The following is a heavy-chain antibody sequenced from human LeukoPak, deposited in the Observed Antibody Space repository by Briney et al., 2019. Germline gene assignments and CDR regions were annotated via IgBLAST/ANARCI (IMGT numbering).Heavy chain of an antibody. J-gene: IGHJ6*02. CDR3: ARDRKTPRLRGMDV. D-gene: IGHD4-17*01. CDR2: IYYSGST. CDR1: GGSISSYY. V-gene: IGHV4-59*01. Sequence: SETLSLTCTVSGGSISSYYWSWIRQPPGKGLEWIGYIYYSGSTNCNPSLKSRVTISVDTSKNQFSLKLSSVTAADTAVYYCARDRKTPRLRGMDVWGQGTTVTVSS.